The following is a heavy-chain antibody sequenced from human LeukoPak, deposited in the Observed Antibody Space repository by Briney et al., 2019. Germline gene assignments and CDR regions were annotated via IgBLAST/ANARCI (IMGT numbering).Heavy chain of an antibody. J-gene: IGHJ4*02. Sequence: SETLSLTCSVSDGSINSYYWNWIRRPPGKGLEWIGYIYYNGNTNYSPSLKSRVTISVDTSKNQFSLKLSSVTAADTAVYYCARGLRYGSRTGVDYWGQGTLVTVSS. V-gene: IGHV4-59*12. D-gene: IGHD3-10*01. CDR2: IYYNGNT. CDR3: ARGLRYGSRTGVDY. CDR1: DGSINSYY.